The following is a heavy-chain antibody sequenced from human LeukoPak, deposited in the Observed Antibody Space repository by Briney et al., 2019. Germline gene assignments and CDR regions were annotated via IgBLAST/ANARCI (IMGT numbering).Heavy chain of an antibody. CDR3: ARGGGGAAAGIAYKFDY. J-gene: IGHJ4*02. CDR1: GYTFTGYY. D-gene: IGHD6-13*01. Sequence: ASVKVSCKASGYTFTGYYMHWVRQAPGQGLEWMGWINPNSGGTNYAQKFQGRVTMTRDTSISTAYMELSRLRSEDTAVYYCARGGGGAAAGIAYKFDYWGQGTLVTVSS. CDR2: INPNSGGT. V-gene: IGHV1-2*02.